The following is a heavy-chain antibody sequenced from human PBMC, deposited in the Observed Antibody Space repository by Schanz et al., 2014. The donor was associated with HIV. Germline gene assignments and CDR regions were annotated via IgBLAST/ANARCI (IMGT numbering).Heavy chain of an antibody. V-gene: IGHV4-31*11. J-gene: IGHJ1*01. D-gene: IGHD2-21*02. CDR1: GGSISSGGHF. Sequence: QVQLQESGPGLVKPSQTLSLTCVVSGGSISSGGHFWSWIRQHPGKGLEWIGYIYYSGSTNYNPSLKSRVKISMDTSKNQFSLNLTLVTAADTAVYYCARGPEVVVTGAPAEYFQHWGQGTLVTVSS. CDR2: IYYSGST. CDR3: ARGPEVVVTGAPAEYFQH.